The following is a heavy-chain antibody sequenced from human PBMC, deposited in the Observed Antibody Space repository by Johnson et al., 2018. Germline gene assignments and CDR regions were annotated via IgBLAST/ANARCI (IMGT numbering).Heavy chain of an antibody. J-gene: IGHJ4*02. CDR1: GFTFSSYA. Sequence: EVQLVVSGGGLVQPGGSLRLSCAASGFTFSSYAMSWVRQAPGKGLEWVSAISGSSSTIYYADSVKGRFTISRDNAKNSLYLQMNRLRVEDTAVYYCERFGSIADGYWGQGTLVTVSS. CDR3: ERFGSIADGY. D-gene: IGHD6-6*01. CDR2: ISGSSSTI. V-gene: IGHV3-23*04.